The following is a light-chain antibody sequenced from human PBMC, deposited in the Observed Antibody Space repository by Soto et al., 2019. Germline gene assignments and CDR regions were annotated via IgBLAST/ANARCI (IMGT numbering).Light chain of an antibody. CDR3: QTWGTGIQV. CDR1: SGHSSYA. V-gene: IGLV4-69*01. CDR2: LNSDGSH. Sequence: PVLTQSPSASASLGASVKLTCTLSSGHSSYAIAWHQQQPEKGPRYLMKLNSDGSHSKGDGIPDRFSGSSSGAVRYLTISSLQSEDEADYYCQTWGTGIQVFGGGTKVTVL. J-gene: IGLJ3*02.